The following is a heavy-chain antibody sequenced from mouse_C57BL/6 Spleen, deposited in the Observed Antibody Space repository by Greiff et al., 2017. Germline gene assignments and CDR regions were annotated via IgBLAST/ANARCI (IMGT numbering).Heavy chain of an antibody. D-gene: IGHD1-1*01. CDR2: IYPRSGNT. V-gene: IGHV1-81*01. J-gene: IGHJ2*01. CDR1: GYTFTSYG. CDR3: ARGGTTVVAPFDY. Sequence: VQLQQSGAELARPGASVKLSCKASGYTFTSYGISWVKQRTGQGLEWIGEIYPRSGNTYYNEKFKGKATLTADKSSSTGYMELRSLTYEDSAVYFCARGGTTVVAPFDYWGQGTTLTVSS.